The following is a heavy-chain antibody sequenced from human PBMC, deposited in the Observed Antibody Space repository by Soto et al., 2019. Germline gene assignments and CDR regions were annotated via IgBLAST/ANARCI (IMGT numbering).Heavy chain of an antibody. CDR3: AKGDYYDSRFDY. CDR1: GFTVISNY. Sequence: GGSLRLSCAASGFTVISNYVNWVRQAPGKGLEWVSVIYSGGAAHYADSVKGRFTISRDSSKSTVYLQMNSLTAEDTAVYFCAKGDYYDSRFDYWGQGTPVTVSS. CDR2: IYSGGAA. D-gene: IGHD3-22*01. J-gene: IGHJ4*02. V-gene: IGHV3-53*01.